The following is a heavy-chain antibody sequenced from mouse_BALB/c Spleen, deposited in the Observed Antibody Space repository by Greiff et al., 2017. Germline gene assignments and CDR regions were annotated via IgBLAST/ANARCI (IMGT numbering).Heavy chain of an antibody. CDR1: GYTFTSYV. Sequence: EVKLLESGPELVKPGASVKMSCKASGYTFTSYVMHWVKQKPGQGLEWIGYINPYNDGTKYNEKFKGKATLTSDKSSSTAYMELSSLTSEDSAVYYCARRGASYGSLYYAMDYWGQGTSVTVSS. J-gene: IGHJ4*01. D-gene: IGHD1-1*01. CDR3: ARRGASYGSLYYAMDY. V-gene: IGHV1-14*01. CDR2: INPYNDGT.